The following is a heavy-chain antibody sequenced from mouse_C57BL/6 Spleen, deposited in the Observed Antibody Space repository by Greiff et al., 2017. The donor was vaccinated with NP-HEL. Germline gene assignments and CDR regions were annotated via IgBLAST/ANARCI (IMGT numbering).Heavy chain of an antibody. Sequence: EVQLVESGGGLVKPGGSLKLSCAASGFTFSSYAMSWVRQTPEKRLEWVATISDGGSYTYYPDNVKGRFTISRDNAKNNLYLQMSHLKSEDTAMYYCARRDYGSRGYVYFDVWGTGTTVTVSS. V-gene: IGHV5-4*01. CDR1: GFTFSSYA. D-gene: IGHD1-1*01. CDR3: ARRDYGSRGYVYFDV. CDR2: ISDGGSYT. J-gene: IGHJ1*03.